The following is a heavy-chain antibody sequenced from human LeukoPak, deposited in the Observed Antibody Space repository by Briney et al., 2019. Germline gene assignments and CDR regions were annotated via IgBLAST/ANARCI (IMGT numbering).Heavy chain of an antibody. J-gene: IGHJ4*02. Sequence: PGGSLRLSCAASGFTFSSYAMSWVRQAPGKGLEWVSAISGSGGSTYYADSVKGLFTISRDNSKNTLYLQMNSLRAEDTAVYYCAKDSGGGVYYFDYWGQGTLVTVSS. CDR3: AKDSGGGVYYFDY. CDR2: ISGSGGST. D-gene: IGHD2-8*02. CDR1: GFTFSSYA. V-gene: IGHV3-23*01.